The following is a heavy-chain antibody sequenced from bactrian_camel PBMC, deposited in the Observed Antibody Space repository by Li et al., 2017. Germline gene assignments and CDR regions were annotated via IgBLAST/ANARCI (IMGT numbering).Heavy chain of an antibody. CDR2: IASDGST. V-gene: IGHV3S10*01. CDR3: ARVGGLTRNF. Sequence: LVESGGGLVQPGGSLRLSCAAAGFTFNSYDMSWVRHAPGKEREGVADIASDGSTNHADSMKGQSTISRDNAKATVYLQMNSLTPEDTAVYYCARVGGLTRNFWGQGTQVTVS. J-gene: IGHJ4*01. CDR1: GFTFNSYD. D-gene: IGHD6*01.